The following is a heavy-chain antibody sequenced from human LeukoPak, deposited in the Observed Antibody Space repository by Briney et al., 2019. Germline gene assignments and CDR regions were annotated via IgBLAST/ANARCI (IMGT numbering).Heavy chain of an antibody. Sequence: PGGSLRLSCAASGFTFSSYAMHWVRQAPGKGLEYVSAISSNGGSTYYANSVKGRFTISRDNSKNTLYLQMGSLRAEDMAVYYCARGRSRYYFDYWVQGTLVTVSS. J-gene: IGHJ4*02. D-gene: IGHD3-10*01. CDR3: ARGRSRYYFDY. V-gene: IGHV3-64*01. CDR1: GFTFSSYA. CDR2: ISSNGGST.